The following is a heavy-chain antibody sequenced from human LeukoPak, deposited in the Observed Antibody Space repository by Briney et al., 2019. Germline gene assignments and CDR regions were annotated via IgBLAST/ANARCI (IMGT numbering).Heavy chain of an antibody. CDR2: ISSSSSYI. CDR1: GFTFSSYS. J-gene: IGHJ5*02. CDR3: ARDAVATIEGGELNWFDP. D-gene: IGHD5-12*01. V-gene: IGHV3-21*01. Sequence: GGSLRLSCAASGFTFSSYSMNWVRQAPGKGLEWVSSISSSSSYIYYADSVKGRFTISRDNAKNSLYVQMNSLRAEDTAVYYCARDAVATIEGGELNWFDPWGQGTLVTVSS.